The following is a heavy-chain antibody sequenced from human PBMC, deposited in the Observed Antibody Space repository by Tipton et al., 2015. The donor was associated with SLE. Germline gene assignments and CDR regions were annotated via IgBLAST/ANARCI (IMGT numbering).Heavy chain of an antibody. V-gene: IGHV4-59*08. D-gene: IGHD2-2*01. CDR1: GGSISSYY. Sequence: TLSLTCTVSGGSISSYYWSWIRQPPRKGLEWIGYIYYSGSTNYNPSLKSRVTISVDTSKNQFSLKLSSVTAADTAVYYCARQGESVVPAAMPVFDYWGQGTLVTVSS. CDR3: ARQGESVVPAAMPVFDY. CDR2: IYYSGST. J-gene: IGHJ4*02.